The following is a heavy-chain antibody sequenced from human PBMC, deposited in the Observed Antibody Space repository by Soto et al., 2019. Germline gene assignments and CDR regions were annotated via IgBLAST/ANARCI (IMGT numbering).Heavy chain of an antibody. V-gene: IGHV3-33*01. CDR2: IWYDGSNK. D-gene: IGHD2-2*02. CDR1: GFTFSSYG. CDR3: ARAGEDIVVVPAAIQLSYYYYGMDV. Sequence: VQLLESGGGLEQPGGSLRLSCAASGFTFSSYGMHWVRQAPGKGLEWVAVIWYDGSNKYYADSVKGRFTISRDNSKNTLYLQMNSLRAEDTAVYYCARAGEDIVVVPAAIQLSYYYYGMDVWGQGTTVTVSS. J-gene: IGHJ6*02.